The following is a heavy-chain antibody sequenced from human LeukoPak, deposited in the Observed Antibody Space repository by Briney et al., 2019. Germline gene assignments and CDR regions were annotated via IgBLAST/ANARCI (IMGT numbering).Heavy chain of an antibody. J-gene: IGHJ4*02. CDR2: ISGSGGST. CDR3: ARGFGPGSFLVDY. V-gene: IGHV3-23*01. CDR1: GFTFSSYA. D-gene: IGHD1-26*01. Sequence: GGSLRLSCAASGFTFSSYAMSWVRQAPGKGLEWVSAISGSGGSTYYADSVKGRFTISRDNSKNTLYLQMNTLRDEDTAVYYCARGFGPGSFLVDYWGQGTLVTVSS.